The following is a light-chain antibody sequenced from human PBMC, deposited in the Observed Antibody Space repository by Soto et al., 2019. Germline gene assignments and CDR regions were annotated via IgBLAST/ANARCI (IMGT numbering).Light chain of an antibody. CDR3: QYWDNYSWT. V-gene: IGKV1-5*03. Sequence: DIQMTQSPSTLSASVGDRVTITCRASQSITGWLAWYQQKPGKAPKFLIYKASNLEGGVPSRFSGSGSGTEFTLTISSVQPDDFATYYGQYWDNYSWTFGQGTKVEIK. CDR2: KAS. J-gene: IGKJ1*01. CDR1: QSITGW.